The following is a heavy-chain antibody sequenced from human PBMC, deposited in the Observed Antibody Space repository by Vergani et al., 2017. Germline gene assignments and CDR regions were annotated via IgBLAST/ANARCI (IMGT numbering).Heavy chain of an antibody. CDR3: ARRSGGYYSGGKVHPLRTAFDV. CDR1: GGSISAGYYF. Sequence: QVQLQASGPGRVKPSQTLSLTCTMSGGSISAGYYFWSWIRQPAGKGLEWLGHISASGNASHSPSLKTRVSMSVDTSTNQFSLTVTSVTAADTAIYFCARRSGGYYSGGKVHPLRTAFDVWGHGTVVTGSS. D-gene: IGHD2-15*01. CDR2: ISASGNA. J-gene: IGHJ3*01. V-gene: IGHV4-61*02.